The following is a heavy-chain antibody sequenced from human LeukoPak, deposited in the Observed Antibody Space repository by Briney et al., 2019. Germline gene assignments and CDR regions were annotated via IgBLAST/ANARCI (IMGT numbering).Heavy chain of an antibody. J-gene: IGHJ3*02. CDR3: ARSCRILDIVATIRARLGGNGFDI. D-gene: IGHD5-12*01. CDR2: IYTSGST. Sequence: SETLSLTCTVSGDSISSYYWSWIRQPAGKGLEWIGRIYTSGSTNYNPSLKSRVTMSVDTSKNQFSLKLSSVTAADKAVYYCARSCRILDIVATIRARLGGNGFDIWGQGTMVTVSS. V-gene: IGHV4-4*07. CDR1: GDSISSYY.